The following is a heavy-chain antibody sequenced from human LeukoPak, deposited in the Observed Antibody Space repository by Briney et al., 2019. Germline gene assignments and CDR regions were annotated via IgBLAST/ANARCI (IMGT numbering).Heavy chain of an antibody. Sequence: GGSLSLSCAASGFTFSSYWMHWVRQAPGKGLVWVSRINSDGSSTSYADSVKGRFTISRDNTKNSLYLQMNSLRAEDTALYYCAKDISRIAVAGSFDYWGQGTLVTVSS. CDR2: INSDGSST. D-gene: IGHD6-19*01. V-gene: IGHV3-74*01. CDR1: GFTFSSYW. CDR3: AKDISRIAVAGSFDY. J-gene: IGHJ4*02.